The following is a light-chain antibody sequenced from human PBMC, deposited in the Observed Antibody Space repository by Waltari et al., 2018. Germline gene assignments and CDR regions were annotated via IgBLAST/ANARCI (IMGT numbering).Light chain of an antibody. V-gene: IGKV3-20*01. J-gene: IGKJ3*01. CDR3: QQYGSSPQG. CDR1: QSLSSSY. Sequence: EIVLTQSPGTLSLSPGERATLSCRASQSLSSSYLAWYQQKPGQAPRLLIYGASSRATGIPDRFSGSGSGTDFTLTISRLEPEDFAVYYCQQYGSSPQGFGPGTKVDIK. CDR2: GAS.